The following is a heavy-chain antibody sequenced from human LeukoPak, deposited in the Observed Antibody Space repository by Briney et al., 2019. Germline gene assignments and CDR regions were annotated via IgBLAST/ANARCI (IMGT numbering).Heavy chain of an antibody. D-gene: IGHD1/OR15-1a*01. J-gene: IGHJ4*02. Sequence: GGSLRLSCAASGFTFSTYSMNWVRQAPGKGLEWVSSIGGTGTSIYYADSVKGRFTISRDNSKNTLYLQMNSLGAGDTAVYYCARGMGTFDYWGQGTLVTVSS. CDR2: IGGTGTSI. CDR3: ARGMGTFDY. V-gene: IGHV3-21*04. CDR1: GFTFSTYS.